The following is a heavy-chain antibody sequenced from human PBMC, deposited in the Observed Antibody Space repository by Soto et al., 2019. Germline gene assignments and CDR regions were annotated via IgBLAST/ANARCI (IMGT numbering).Heavy chain of an antibody. CDR3: ARDSYYYGSGTSRGAFDI. V-gene: IGHV1-46*01. CDR1: GYTFTSYY. D-gene: IGHD3-10*01. Sequence: ASVKVSCKASGYTFTSYYMHWVRQAPGQGLEWMGIINPSGGSTSYAQKFQGRVTMTRDTSTSTVYMELSSLRSEDTAVYYCARDSYYYGSGTSRGAFDIWGQGTMVTVSS. J-gene: IGHJ3*02. CDR2: INPSGGST.